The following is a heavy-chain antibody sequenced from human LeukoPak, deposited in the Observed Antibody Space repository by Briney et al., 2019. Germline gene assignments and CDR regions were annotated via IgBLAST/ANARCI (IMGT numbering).Heavy chain of an antibody. J-gene: IGHJ4*02. CDR3: AREYLGYCSGGSCYERFDY. Sequence: ASVKVSCKASGYSFTSNYIHWVRQAPGQGLEWMGMIYPRDGSTSYAQKFQGRVTVTRDTSTSTVHMELSGLRSEDTAVYYCAREYLGYCSGGSCYERFDYWGQGTLVTVSS. CDR2: IYPRDGST. CDR1: GYSFTSNY. V-gene: IGHV1-46*01. D-gene: IGHD2-15*01.